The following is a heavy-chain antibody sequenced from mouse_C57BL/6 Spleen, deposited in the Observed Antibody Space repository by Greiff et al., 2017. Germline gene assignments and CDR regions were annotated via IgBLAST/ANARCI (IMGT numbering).Heavy chain of an antibody. J-gene: IGHJ4*01. CDR1: GYTFTSYW. CDR3: ARGELPLYAMDD. V-gene: IGHV1-55*01. CDR2: IYPGSGST. Sequence: QVQLQQPGAELVKPGASVKMSCKASGYTFTSYWITWVKQRPGQGLEWIGDIYPGSGSTNYNEKFQCKATLTVDTSSSTAYMQLSSLTSEDSAVYYCARGELPLYAMDDWGQGTSVTVSS.